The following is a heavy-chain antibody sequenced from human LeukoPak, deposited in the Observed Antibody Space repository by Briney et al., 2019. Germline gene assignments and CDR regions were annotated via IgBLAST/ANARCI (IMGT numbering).Heavy chain of an antibody. CDR1: GFTFSSYA. CDR2: ISYDGSNK. Sequence: GRSLRLSCAASGFTFSSYAMHWVRQAPGKGLEWVAVISYDGSNKYYADSVKGRFTISRDNSKNTLYLQMNSLRAEDTAVYYCARGEGGWAHFDYWGQGTLVTVSS. D-gene: IGHD6-19*01. V-gene: IGHV3-30-3*01. J-gene: IGHJ4*02. CDR3: ARGEGGWAHFDY.